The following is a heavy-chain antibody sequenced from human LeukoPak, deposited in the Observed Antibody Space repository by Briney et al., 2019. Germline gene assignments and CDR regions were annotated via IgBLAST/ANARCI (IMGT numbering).Heavy chain of an antibody. D-gene: IGHD3-3*01. V-gene: IGHV3-9*01. Sequence: PGGSLRLSCAASGFTFGDYAMHWVLQAPGKGLEWVSGISWNSGSIDYADSVKGRFTISRDNAKNSLYLQMNSLRAGDTALYYCAKGNDITIFAPFDPWGQGTLVTVSS. CDR1: GFTFGDYA. CDR3: AKGNDITIFAPFDP. CDR2: ISWNSGSI. J-gene: IGHJ5*02.